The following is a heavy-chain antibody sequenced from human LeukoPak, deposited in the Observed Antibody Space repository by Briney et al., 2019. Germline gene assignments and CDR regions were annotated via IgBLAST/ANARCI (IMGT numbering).Heavy chain of an antibody. D-gene: IGHD3-16*02. CDR3: ARYVWGSYPTFEDY. V-gene: IGHV4-61*01. CDR2: ISYSGNT. J-gene: IGHJ4*02. Sequence: SETLSLTCTVSGGSISSGSYYWSWIRQPPGKGLEWIGYISYSGNTDYNPSFKSRVTISVDTSNNQFSLKLSSVTAADTAVYYCARYVWGSYPTFEDYWGQGTLVTVSS. CDR1: GGSISSGSYY.